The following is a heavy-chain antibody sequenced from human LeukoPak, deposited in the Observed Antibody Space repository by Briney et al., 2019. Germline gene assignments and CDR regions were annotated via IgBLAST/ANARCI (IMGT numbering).Heavy chain of an antibody. V-gene: IGHV4-30-4*01. CDR3: AREHKSYGDYPYYFDS. CDR2: INKKGGT. Sequence: PSQTLSLTCTVSSDSICSGDYYWSWIRQPAGKGLEFIGYINKKGGTFYNPPLKSRVSISIDTSKNQFSLKLTSVTAADTAVYFCAREHKSYGDYPYYFDSWGQGTLVTVSS. J-gene: IGHJ4*02. CDR1: SDSICSGDYY. D-gene: IGHD4-17*01.